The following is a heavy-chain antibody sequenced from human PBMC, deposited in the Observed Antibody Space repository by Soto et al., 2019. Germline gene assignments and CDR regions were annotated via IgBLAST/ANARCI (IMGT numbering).Heavy chain of an antibody. D-gene: IGHD5-12*01. V-gene: IGHV3-21*02. CDR3: ARGWLRDPWMY. CDR2: ISASSTYI. Sequence: EVQLVASGGGLVKPGGSLRLSCAASGFIFSSHTMNWVRQVPGKGLEWVSSISASSTYIYYADSLKGRFTISRDNAYNSLYLQVSSLRAEDTAVYYCARGWLRDPWMYWGQGTLVTVSA. J-gene: IGHJ4*02. CDR1: GFIFSSHT.